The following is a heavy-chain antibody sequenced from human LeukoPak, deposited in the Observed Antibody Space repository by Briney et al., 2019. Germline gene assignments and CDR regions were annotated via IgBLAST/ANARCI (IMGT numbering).Heavy chain of an antibody. D-gene: IGHD6-13*01. V-gene: IGHV4-59*01. Sequence: SETLSLTCTVSGGSIINYYWTWIRQPPGKGLEWIGYIYNSGSTNYDPSLKSRVTIVVDTSKNQFSLKLSSVTAADTAVYYCARRLRIAAAGDAFDIWGQGTMVTVSS. CDR1: GGSIINYY. J-gene: IGHJ3*02. CDR2: IYNSGST. CDR3: ARRLRIAAAGDAFDI.